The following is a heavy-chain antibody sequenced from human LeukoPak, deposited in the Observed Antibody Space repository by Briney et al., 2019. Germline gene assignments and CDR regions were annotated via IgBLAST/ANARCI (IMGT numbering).Heavy chain of an antibody. Sequence: GGSLRLSCAASGFTFSSYEMNWVRQAPGKGLEWVSHISSSGSTIYYADSVKGRFTTSRDNAKNSLYLQMNSLRAEDTAVYYCARDSAGSGSYVGYFEYWGQGTLVTVSS. J-gene: IGHJ4*02. CDR2: ISSSGSTI. CDR3: ARDSAGSGSYVGYFEY. D-gene: IGHD3-10*01. V-gene: IGHV3-48*03. CDR1: GFTFSSYE.